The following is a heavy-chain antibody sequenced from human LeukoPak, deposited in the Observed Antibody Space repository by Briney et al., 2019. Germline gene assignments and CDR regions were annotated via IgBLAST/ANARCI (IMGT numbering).Heavy chain of an antibody. D-gene: IGHD5-18*01. J-gene: IGHJ5*02. Sequence: GGSLRLSCAASGFTFDDYAMHWVRQAPGKGLEWVTLISWDGGSTYYADSVKGRFTISRDNSKNSLYLQMNSLRAEDTAMYYCALVDTAMVTYYGVGWFDPWGQGTLVTVSS. CDR1: GFTFDDYA. CDR2: ISWDGGST. V-gene: IGHV3-43D*03. CDR3: ALVDTAMVTYYGVGWFDP.